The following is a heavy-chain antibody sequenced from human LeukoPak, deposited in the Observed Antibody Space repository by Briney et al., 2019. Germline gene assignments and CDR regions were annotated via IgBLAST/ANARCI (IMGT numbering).Heavy chain of an antibody. V-gene: IGHV5-51*01. CDR1: GYSFSSHW. Sequence: GESLKISCMGSGYSFSSHWIAWVRQMPGKGLEWMGTIYLRDSDTRYSPSFRGQVTISADKSIRTAYLQWRSLQASDTATYYCARHEPSDPVTYFDYWGQGTLVTVSS. J-gene: IGHJ4*02. CDR3: ARHEPSDPVTYFDY. CDR2: IYLRDSDT. D-gene: IGHD4-17*01.